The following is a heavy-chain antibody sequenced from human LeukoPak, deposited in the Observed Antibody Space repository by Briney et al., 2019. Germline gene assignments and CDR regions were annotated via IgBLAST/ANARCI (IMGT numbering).Heavy chain of an antibody. CDR1: GFSFSTYG. Sequence: GGSLRLSCAASGFSFSTYGMHWVRQAPGKGLEWVAFIRYDESNEYYVDSVKGRFTISRDNSKNTLYLQMKSLRTEDTAKYYCAKVILSGYFSNALDVWGQGTMVTVSS. CDR3: AKVILSGYFSNALDV. D-gene: IGHD3-9*01. V-gene: IGHV3-30*02. J-gene: IGHJ3*01. CDR2: IRYDESNE.